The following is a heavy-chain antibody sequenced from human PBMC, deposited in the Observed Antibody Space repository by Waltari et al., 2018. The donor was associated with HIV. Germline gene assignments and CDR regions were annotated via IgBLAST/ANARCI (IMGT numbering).Heavy chain of an antibody. V-gene: IGHV4-39*01. CDR3: ARHEPRNTWFDP. CDR2: IYYSGGT. CDR1: GDSISSSYYY. Sequence: QLQLQESGPGLVKPSETLSLTCSVSGDSISSSYYYWGWIRQAPWKGLGLIGSIYYSGGTYDNPSLKSRVTISVDTSKNQFSLKLSSVTAADTAIYYCARHEPRNTWFDPWGQGTLVTVSS. J-gene: IGHJ5*02.